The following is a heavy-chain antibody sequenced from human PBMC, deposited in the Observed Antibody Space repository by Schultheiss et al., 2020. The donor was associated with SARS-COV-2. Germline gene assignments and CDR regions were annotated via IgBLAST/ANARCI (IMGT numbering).Heavy chain of an antibody. J-gene: IGHJ4*02. CDR1: GGSISSGDHY. D-gene: IGHD4-17*01. Sequence: SETLSLTCAVSGGSISSGDHYWSWIRQPPGKGLEWIGYIYYSGSTYYTPSLKSRVTISIDTSKNQFSLKVRSVTAADTAVYYCARAYGDYFVNFYYWGQGTLVTVSS. CDR3: ARAYGDYFVNFYY. V-gene: IGHV4-61*08. CDR2: IYYSGST.